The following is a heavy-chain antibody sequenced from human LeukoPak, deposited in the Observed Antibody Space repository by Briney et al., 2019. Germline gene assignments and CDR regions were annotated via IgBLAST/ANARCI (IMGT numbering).Heavy chain of an antibody. CDR3: ARGGYSGSYFRFD. V-gene: IGHV3-74*01. CDR1: GFIFTGYW. J-gene: IGHJ4*02. Sequence: GGSLRLSCVSSGFIFTGYWMHWVRQVPGKGPVWVGRIDKEGSAAFYAESVKGRFTISRDNVKSTVYLQMNSLRAEDTAVYHWARGGYSGSYFRFDWGQGTLVTVSS. D-gene: IGHD1-26*01. CDR2: IDKEGSAA.